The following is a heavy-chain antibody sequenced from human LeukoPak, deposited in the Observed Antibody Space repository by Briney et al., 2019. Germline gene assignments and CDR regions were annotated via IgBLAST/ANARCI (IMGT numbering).Heavy chain of an antibody. CDR1: GGSISSGDYY. Sequence: SETLSLTCTVSGGSISSGDYYWNWIRQPPGKGLEWIGYINYSGSTYYKSSLKSRLTISLDTSKNQISLKLSSVTAVDTAVYYCAQCHKPSGEYQLLYSLWFDPWGQGTLVTVSS. V-gene: IGHV4-30-4*08. D-gene: IGHD2-2*02. J-gene: IGHJ5*02. CDR2: INYSGST. CDR3: AQCHKPSGEYQLLYSLWFDP.